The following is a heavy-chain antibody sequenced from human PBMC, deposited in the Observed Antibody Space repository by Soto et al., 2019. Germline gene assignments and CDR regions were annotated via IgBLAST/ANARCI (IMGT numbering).Heavy chain of an antibody. CDR3: ARGGEYDFWSGSPYWYFDL. CDR1: GFTFSSYE. D-gene: IGHD3-3*01. V-gene: IGHV3-48*03. Sequence: EVQLVESGGGLVQPGGSLRLSCAASGFTFSSYEMNWVRQAPGKGLEWVSYISSSGSTIYYADSVKGRFTISRDNAKNSLYLQMNSLRAEDTAVYYCARGGEYDFWSGSPYWYFDLWGRGTLVTVSS. CDR2: ISSSGSTI. J-gene: IGHJ2*01.